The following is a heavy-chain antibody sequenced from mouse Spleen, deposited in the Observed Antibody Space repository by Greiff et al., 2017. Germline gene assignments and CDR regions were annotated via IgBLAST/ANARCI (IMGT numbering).Heavy chain of an antibody. J-gene: IGHJ3*01. Sequence: EVQLQQSGTVLARPGASVKMSCKTSGYTFTSYWMHWVKQRPGQGLEWIGAIYPGNSDTSYNQKFKGKAKLTAVTSASTAYMELSSLTNEDSAVYYCTRVDSSGCAWFAYWGQGTLVTVSA. CDR1: GYTFTSYW. CDR2: IYPGNSDT. V-gene: IGHV1-5*01. D-gene: IGHD3-2*01. CDR3: TRVDSSGCAWFAY.